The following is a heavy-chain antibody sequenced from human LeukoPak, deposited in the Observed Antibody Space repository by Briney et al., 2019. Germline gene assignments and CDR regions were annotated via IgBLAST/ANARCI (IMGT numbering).Heavy chain of an antibody. Sequence: TGGSLRLSCVASGFVFSSHAMSWVRQAPGKGLEWVAAISNGYYYADSVKGRFTISRDNSKNTLYLEMNSLRAEDTAIYYCAKMKGHPLPKYYMDVWGQGTTVTVSS. CDR3: AKMKGHPLPKYYMDV. J-gene: IGHJ6*01. CDR2: ISNGY. CDR1: GFVFSSHA. D-gene: IGHD1-26*01. V-gene: IGHV3-23*01.